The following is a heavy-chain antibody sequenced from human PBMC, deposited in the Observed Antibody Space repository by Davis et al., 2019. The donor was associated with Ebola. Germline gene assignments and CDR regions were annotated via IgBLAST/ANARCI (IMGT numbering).Heavy chain of an antibody. CDR2: IWYDGNNK. V-gene: IGHV3-30*02. CDR1: GFTFSSYG. Sequence: GESLKISCAASGFTFSSYGMHWVRQAPGKGLEWVAFIWYDGNNKNYADSVKGRFTISRDNSKNTQYLQMNSLRAEDTAVYYCAKIPAAGFNFDFWGQGTRVIVSS. J-gene: IGHJ4*02. D-gene: IGHD6-13*01. CDR3: AKIPAAGFNFDF.